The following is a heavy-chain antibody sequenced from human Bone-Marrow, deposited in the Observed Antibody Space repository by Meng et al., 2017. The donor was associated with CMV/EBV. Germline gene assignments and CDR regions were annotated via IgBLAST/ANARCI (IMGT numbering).Heavy chain of an antibody. J-gene: IGHJ6*02. CDR3: ARISPFNYYYYGMDV. CDR1: GLIFNKYW. V-gene: IGHV3-7*01. Sequence: GGSLRLSCAASGLIFNKYWMSWVRQAPGKGLEWVANIKQDGSEKYYVDSVKGRFTISRDNAKNSLYLQMNSLRAEDTAVYYCARISPFNYYYYGMDVWGQGTTVTVSS. D-gene: IGHD3-16*01. CDR2: IKQDGSEK.